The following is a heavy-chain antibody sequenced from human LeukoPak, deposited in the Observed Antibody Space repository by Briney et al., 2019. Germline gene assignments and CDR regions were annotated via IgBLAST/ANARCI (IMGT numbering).Heavy chain of an antibody. D-gene: IGHD3-10*01. V-gene: IGHV3-23*01. CDR2: LSGNSGST. J-gene: IGHJ3*02. CDR3: AKDLSMVRDPIGAFDI. Sequence: PGGSLRLSCAASGFTFSGYAMGWVRQAPRKGLEGVSTLSGNSGSTYYADSVKGRFTISRDNSKSTVYLQMNSLRAEDKAVYYCAKDLSMVRDPIGAFDIWGQGTMVTVSS. CDR1: GFTFSGYA.